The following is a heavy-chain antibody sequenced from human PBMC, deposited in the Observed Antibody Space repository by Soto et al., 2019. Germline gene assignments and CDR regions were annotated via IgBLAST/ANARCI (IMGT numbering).Heavy chain of an antibody. V-gene: IGHV3-23*01. D-gene: IGHD6-25*01. J-gene: IGHJ4*02. CDR3: AKDHIGLRTYSSVPPGIDY. Sequence: GGSLRLSCAASGFTFSSYAMSWVRQAPGKGLEWVSAISGSGGSTYYADSVKGRFTISRDNSKNTLYLQMNSLRAEDTAVYYCAKDHIGLRTYSSVPPGIDYWGQGPLVTVSS. CDR2: ISGSGGST. CDR1: GFTFSSYA.